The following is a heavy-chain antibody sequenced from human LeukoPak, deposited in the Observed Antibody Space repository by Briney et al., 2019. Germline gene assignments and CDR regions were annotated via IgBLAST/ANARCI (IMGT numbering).Heavy chain of an antibody. D-gene: IGHD3-9*01. V-gene: IGHV4-59*08. J-gene: IGHJ6*03. CDR3: ARHLNERVLRAIYYYYMDV. CDR1: GGSISSYY. CDR2: IYYSGST. Sequence: SETLSLTCTVSGGSISSYYWSWIRQPPGKGLEWIGYIYYSGSTNYKPSLKSRVTISVDTSKNQFSLKLSSVTAADTAVYYCARHLNERVLRAIYYYYMDVWGKGTTVTISS.